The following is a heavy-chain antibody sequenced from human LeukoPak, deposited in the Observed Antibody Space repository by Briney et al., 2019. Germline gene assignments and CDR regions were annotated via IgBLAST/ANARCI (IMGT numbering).Heavy chain of an antibody. CDR3: AKDLGNSFDY. CDR2: IQYDGNDK. CDR1: GFTFSGYG. Sequence: GGSLRLSCAASGFTFSGYGMHWVRQAPGKGLEWVAFIQYDGNDKYYADSVKGRFTISRDNSKNTLYLQMNSLRAEDTAVYYCAKDLGNSFDYWGQGTLVTVSS. V-gene: IGHV3-30*02. D-gene: IGHD4-23*01. J-gene: IGHJ4*02.